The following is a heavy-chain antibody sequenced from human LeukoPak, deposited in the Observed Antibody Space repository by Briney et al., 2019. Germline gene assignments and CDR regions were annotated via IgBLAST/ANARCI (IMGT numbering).Heavy chain of an antibody. J-gene: IGHJ4*02. D-gene: IGHD1-26*01. CDR1: GGSISSSSYY. CDR3: ARESSGSYPPRRFDY. CDR2: IYYSGST. Sequence: SETLSLTYTVSGGSISSSSYYWGWIRQPPGKGLEWIGSIYYSGSTYYNPSLKSRVTISVDTSKNQFSLKLSSVTAADTAVYYCARESSGSYPPRRFDYWGQGTLVTVSS. V-gene: IGHV4-39*07.